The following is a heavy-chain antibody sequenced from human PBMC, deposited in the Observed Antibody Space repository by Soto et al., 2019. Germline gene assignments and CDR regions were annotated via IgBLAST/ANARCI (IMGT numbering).Heavy chain of an antibody. J-gene: IGHJ6*02. CDR1: GYTFTSYY. D-gene: IGHD5-18*01. Sequence: ASVKVSCKASGYTFTSYYMHWVRQAPGQGLEWMGIINPSGGSTSYAQKFQGRVTMTRDTSTSTVYMELSSLRSEDTAVYYCAREIQLWLNYYYYYGMDVWGQGTTVTVSS. CDR3: AREIQLWLNYYYYYGMDV. CDR2: INPSGGST. V-gene: IGHV1-46*01.